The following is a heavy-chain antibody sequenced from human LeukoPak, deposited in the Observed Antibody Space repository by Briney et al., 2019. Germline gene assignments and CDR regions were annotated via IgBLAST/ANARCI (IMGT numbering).Heavy chain of an antibody. CDR3: ARGTPTTRDFDY. D-gene: IGHD4-11*01. CDR1: GLTFSNYN. CDR2: ISSSSNYI. V-gene: IGHV3-21*01. Sequence: GGSLRLSCAASGLTFSNYNMNWVRQAPGEGLEWVSFISSSSNYIYYADSVRGRFTISVDNAKNSLYLQMNSLRAEDTAVYHCARGTPTTRDFDYWGQGTLVTVSS. J-gene: IGHJ4*02.